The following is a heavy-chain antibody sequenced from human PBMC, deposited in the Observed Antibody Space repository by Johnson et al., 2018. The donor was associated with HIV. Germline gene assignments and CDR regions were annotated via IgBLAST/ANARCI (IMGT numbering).Heavy chain of an antibody. CDR3: AKEIAVGDAFDI. V-gene: IGHV3-30*04. J-gene: IGHJ3*02. CDR2: ISYDGSNK. CDR1: RITFSGYA. Sequence: QVQLVESGGGVVQPGRSLRLSCAGSRITFSGYAMHWVRQAPGKGLEWVAVISYDGSNKYYADSVKGRFTISRDNSKNTLYLQMNSLRAEDTAVYYCAKEIAVGDAFDIWGQGTMVTVSS. D-gene: IGHD2-21*01.